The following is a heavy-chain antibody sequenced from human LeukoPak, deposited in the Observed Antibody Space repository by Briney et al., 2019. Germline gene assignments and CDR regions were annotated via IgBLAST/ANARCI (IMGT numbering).Heavy chain of an antibody. CDR3: ARVSGGFIVGATCFDY. D-gene: IGHD1-26*01. V-gene: IGHV1-18*01. Sequence: ASVKVSCKASGYTFTSYGISWVRQAPGQGLEWMGWISAYNGNTNYAQKLQGRVTMTTDTSTSTAYMELRSLRSDDTAVYYCARVSGGFIVGATCFDYWGQGTLVTVSS. J-gene: IGHJ4*02. CDR2: ISAYNGNT. CDR1: GYTFTSYG.